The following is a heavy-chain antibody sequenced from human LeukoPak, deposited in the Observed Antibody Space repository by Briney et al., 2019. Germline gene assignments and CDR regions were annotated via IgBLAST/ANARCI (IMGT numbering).Heavy chain of an antibody. Sequence: GGSLRLSCAASGFTVSSNYMSWVRQAPGKGLEWVSVIYSGGSTYYADSVKGRFTISRENPRNTLYLQMNSLRAEDTAVYYCATKYSSGSYAFDYWGQGTLVTVSS. CDR1: GFTVSSNY. V-gene: IGHV3-53*01. CDR3: ATKYSSGSYAFDY. J-gene: IGHJ4*02. CDR2: IYSGGST. D-gene: IGHD6-19*01.